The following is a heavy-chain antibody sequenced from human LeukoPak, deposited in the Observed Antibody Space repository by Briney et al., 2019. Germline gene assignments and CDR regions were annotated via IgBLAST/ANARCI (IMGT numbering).Heavy chain of an antibody. D-gene: IGHD6-19*01. J-gene: IGHJ4*02. CDR2: IYYSGST. CDR1: GGSISSSSYY. V-gene: IGHV4-39*01. CDR3: ARGIYKYSSGWYFDS. Sequence: PSETLSLTCTVSGGSISSSSYYWGWIRQPPGKGLEWIGSIYYSGSTYYNPSLNSRVTISVDTSKNQYSLKLSSVTAADTAVYYCARGIYKYSSGWYFDSWGQGTLVTVSS.